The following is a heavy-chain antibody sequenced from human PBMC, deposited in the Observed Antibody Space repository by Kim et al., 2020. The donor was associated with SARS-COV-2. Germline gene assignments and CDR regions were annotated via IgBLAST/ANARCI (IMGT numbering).Heavy chain of an antibody. CDR1: GGSFSGYY. Sequence: SETLSLTCAVYGGSFSGYYWSWIRQPPGKGLEWIGEINHSGSTNYNPSLKSRVTISVDTSKNQFSLKLSSVTAADTAVYYCARPKYSSSWYENWGQGTLVTVSS. D-gene: IGHD6-13*01. J-gene: IGHJ4*02. V-gene: IGHV4-34*01. CDR3: ARPKYSSSWYEN. CDR2: INHSGST.